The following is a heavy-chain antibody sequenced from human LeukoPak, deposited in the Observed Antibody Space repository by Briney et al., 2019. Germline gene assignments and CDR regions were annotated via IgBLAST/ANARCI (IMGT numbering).Heavy chain of an antibody. CDR1: GYTFTSYA. V-gene: IGHV1-69*04. CDR2: IIPILGIA. Sequence: ASVKVSCKASGYTFTSYAMHWVRQAPGQGLEWMGRIIPILGIANYAQKFQGRVTITADKSTSTAYMELSSLRSEDTAVYYCARDPEDYGDYDVDYYYGMDVWGQGTTVTVSS. D-gene: IGHD4-17*01. J-gene: IGHJ6*02. CDR3: ARDPEDYGDYDVDYYYGMDV.